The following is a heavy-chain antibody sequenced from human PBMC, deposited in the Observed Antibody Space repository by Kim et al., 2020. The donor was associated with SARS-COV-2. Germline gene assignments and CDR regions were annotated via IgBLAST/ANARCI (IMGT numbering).Heavy chain of an antibody. V-gene: IGHV1-3*01. CDR3: ARGFCNDVNCFNWFDP. Sequence: ASVKVSCKASGNIFNRYVMHWVRQAPGQSLEWMGWINAANGNTKYSQKFQGRDTSARTAYMDLSSLTSEDTAVYYCARGFCNDVNCFNWFDPWGQGTLVTVSS. CDR2: INAANGNT. J-gene: IGHJ5*02. D-gene: IGHD2-15*01. CDR1: GNIFNRYV.